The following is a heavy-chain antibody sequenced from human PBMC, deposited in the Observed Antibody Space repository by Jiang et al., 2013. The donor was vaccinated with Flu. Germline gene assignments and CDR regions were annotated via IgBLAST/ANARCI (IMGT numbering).Heavy chain of an antibody. CDR1: GGSISSSSYY. Sequence: LLKPSETLSLTCTVSGGSISSSSYYWGWIRQPPGKGLEWIGSIYYSGSTYYNPSLKSRVTISVDTSKNQFSLKLSSVTAADTAVYYCARLPKRRGTMIVGNYWGQGTLVTVSS. V-gene: IGHV4-39*01. CDR3: ARLPKRRGTMIVGNY. J-gene: IGHJ4*02. CDR2: IYYSGST. D-gene: IGHD3-22*01.